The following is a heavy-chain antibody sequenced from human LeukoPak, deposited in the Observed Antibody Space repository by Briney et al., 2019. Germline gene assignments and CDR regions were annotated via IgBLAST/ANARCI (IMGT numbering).Heavy chain of an antibody. Sequence: ASVKVSCKASGYTFTGYYMHWVRQAPGQGLEWMGWINPNSGGTNYAQKFQGRVTMTRDTSISTAYMKLSRLRSDDTAVYYCAIELVVPAAREGGYWGQGTLVTVSS. V-gene: IGHV1-2*02. D-gene: IGHD2-2*01. CDR1: GYTFTGYY. CDR3: AIELVVPAAREGGY. J-gene: IGHJ4*02. CDR2: INPNSGGT.